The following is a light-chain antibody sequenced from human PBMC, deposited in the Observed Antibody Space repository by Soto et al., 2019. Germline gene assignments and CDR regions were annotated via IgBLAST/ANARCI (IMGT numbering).Light chain of an antibody. V-gene: IGKV3-15*01. CDR3: QQYNNWPPYT. CDR1: QSVSSY. CDR2: GAS. J-gene: IGKJ2*01. Sequence: EIVMTQSPATLSVSPGERATLSCRASQSVSSYLAWYQQKPGQAPRLLIYGASTRATGIPARFSGSGSETEFTLTISSLQSEDFAVYYCQQYNNWPPYTFGQGTKVDI.